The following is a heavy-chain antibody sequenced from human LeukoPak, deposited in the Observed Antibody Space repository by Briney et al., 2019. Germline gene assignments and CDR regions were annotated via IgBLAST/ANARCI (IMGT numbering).Heavy chain of an antibody. V-gene: IGHV4-4*07. Sequence: PSETLSLTCTVSGGSISSYYWSWIRQPAGKGLEWIGRIYTSGSTNYNPSLTSRVTMSVDTSKNQFSLKLSSVTAADTAVYYCARGLVYYGSGPESYFDYWGQGTLVTVSS. J-gene: IGHJ4*02. CDR1: GGSISSYY. CDR3: ARGLVYYGSGPESYFDY. D-gene: IGHD3-10*01. CDR2: IYTSGST.